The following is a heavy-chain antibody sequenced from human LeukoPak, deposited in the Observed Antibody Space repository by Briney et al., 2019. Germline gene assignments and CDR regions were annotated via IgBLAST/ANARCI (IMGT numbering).Heavy chain of an antibody. CDR2: ISGSGGST. CDR3: AKSGGDRILYYFDY. D-gene: IGHD3-3*02. CDR1: GFPFTNYA. Sequence: PGGSLRLSCAASGFPFTNYAMSWVRQAPGKGLEWVSAISGSGGSTYYADSVKGRFTISRDNSKNTLYLQMNSLRAEDTAVYYCAKSGGDRILYYFDYWGQGTLVTVSS. J-gene: IGHJ4*02. V-gene: IGHV3-23*01.